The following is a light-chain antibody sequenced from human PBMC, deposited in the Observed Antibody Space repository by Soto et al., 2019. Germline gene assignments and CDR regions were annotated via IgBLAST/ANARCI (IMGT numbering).Light chain of an antibody. J-gene: IGKJ4*01. V-gene: IGKV1-27*01. Sequence: DIQMTQSPSSLSASVGDRVTITCRASQGISNYLAWYQQKPGKVPKLLIYAASTLQSGVPSRFSGSGSGTDFTLTISSLQPEDVAIYCCEEYNGVTALTSRGGTKVNI. CDR2: AAS. CDR3: EEYNGVTALT. CDR1: QGISNY.